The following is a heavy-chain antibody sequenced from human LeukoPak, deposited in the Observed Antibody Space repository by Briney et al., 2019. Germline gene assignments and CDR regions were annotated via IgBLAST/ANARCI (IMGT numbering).Heavy chain of an antibody. CDR3: VRVSGRYYSDSTGFIDY. J-gene: IGHJ4*02. D-gene: IGHD3-22*01. V-gene: IGHV3-64*01. Sequence: GGSLRLSCAASGFTFSRYAMHWVRQAPGKGLEYVSAISSNGGSTYYANSVKGRFTISRDNTKNTLYLQMGSLGPEDMALYYCVRVSGRYYSDSTGFIDYWGQGTLVAVSS. CDR2: ISSNGGST. CDR1: GFTFSRYA.